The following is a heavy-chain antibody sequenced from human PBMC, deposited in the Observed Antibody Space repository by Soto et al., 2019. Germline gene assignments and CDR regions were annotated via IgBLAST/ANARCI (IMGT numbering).Heavy chain of an antibody. CDR1: GYTFTNYG. J-gene: IGHJ4*02. D-gene: IGHD3-10*01. CDR2: ISTNNGNT. V-gene: IGHV1-18*01. Sequence: QVQLVQSGAEVKKPGASVKVSCKPSGYTFTNYGISSVRQAPRQGLEWMGWISTNNGNTNHEQKLQGRVTMSTDTSMSTAYMERRTLRSDDTAVYYCARDRGIYALDYWGQGTLVTVSS. CDR3: ARDRGIYALDY.